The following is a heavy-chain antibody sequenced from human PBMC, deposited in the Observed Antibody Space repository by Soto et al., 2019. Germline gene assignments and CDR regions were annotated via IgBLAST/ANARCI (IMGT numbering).Heavy chain of an antibody. CDR1: GFSLSTRGVA. J-gene: IGHJ4*02. D-gene: IGHD6-13*01. CDR3: AHSSSSWYYFDY. CDR2: IYWDDGK. Sequence: SGPTLVNPTQTLTLTCRFSGFSLSTRGVAVGWIRQPPGKALEWLAHIYWDDGKHYSPSLQSRLTITKDTSKNQVVLTMTNMDPVDTATYYCAHSSSSWYYFDYWGQGTLVTVSS. V-gene: IGHV2-5*02.